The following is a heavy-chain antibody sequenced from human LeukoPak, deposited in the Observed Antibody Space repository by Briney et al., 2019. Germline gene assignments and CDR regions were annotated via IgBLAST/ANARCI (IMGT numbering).Heavy chain of an antibody. CDR2: ISSSSSYI. CDR3: ARIRRASKLTTVGDFDY. Sequence: GGSLRLSCAASGFTFSSYSMNWVRQAPGKGLEWVSSISSSSSYIYYADSVKGRFTISRDNAKNSLYLQMNSLRAEDTAVYYCARIRRASKLTTVGDFDYWGQGTLVTVSS. V-gene: IGHV3-21*01. CDR1: GFTFSSYS. D-gene: IGHD4-11*01. J-gene: IGHJ4*02.